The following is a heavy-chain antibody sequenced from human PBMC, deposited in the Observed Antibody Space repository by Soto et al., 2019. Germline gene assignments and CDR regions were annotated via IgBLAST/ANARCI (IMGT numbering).Heavy chain of an antibody. D-gene: IGHD3-16*01. CDR1: GGSISSYY. CDR3: ARCGLDYGMDV. J-gene: IGHJ6*02. V-gene: IGHV4-4*07. Sequence: SETLSLTCTVSGGSISSYYWCWTRQPAGKGLEWIGRFYPTGKTNYNPSLQSRLTMSADTSRNQFSLNLTSVTAADTAVYYCARCGLDYGMDVWGQGTTVTVPS. CDR2: FYPTGKT.